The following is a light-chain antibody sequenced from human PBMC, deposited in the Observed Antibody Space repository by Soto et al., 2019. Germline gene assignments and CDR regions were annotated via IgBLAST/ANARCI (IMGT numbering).Light chain of an antibody. CDR2: GAS. CDR1: HSVSNNY. CDR3: QQRSNWPRT. Sequence: IVFTQSPCTLSLYTGERATLSCRASHSVSNNYLAWYQQKPGQAPRLLIYGASNRATGIPARFSGSGSGTDFTLTISSLEPEDFAVYFCQQRSNWPRTFGHGTKVDIK. J-gene: IGKJ1*01. V-gene: IGKV3-11*01.